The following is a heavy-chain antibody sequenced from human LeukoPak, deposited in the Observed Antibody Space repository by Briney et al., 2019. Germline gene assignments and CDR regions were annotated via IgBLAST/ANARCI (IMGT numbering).Heavy chain of an antibody. CDR1: GDSVSNKNTA. D-gene: IGHD5-12*01. V-gene: IGHV6-1*01. J-gene: IGHJ4*02. CDR2: TYYRSKWHN. CDR3: ARDRRGYSGYNLDY. Sequence: SQTLSLTCAISGDSVSNKNTAWNWIRQSPSRGLEWLGRTYYRSKWHNTYAASVKSRITINPDTSKNQFSLQLNSVTPEDTAVYYCARDRRGYSGYNLDYWGQGTLVTVSS.